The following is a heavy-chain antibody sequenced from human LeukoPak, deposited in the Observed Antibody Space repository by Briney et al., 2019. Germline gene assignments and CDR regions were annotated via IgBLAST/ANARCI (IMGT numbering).Heavy chain of an antibody. CDR2: ISAYNGST. Sequence: ASVKVSCKASGYTFTSYGISWVRQAPGQGLEWMGWISAYNGSTNYAQKLQGRVTMTTDTSTSTAYMELRSLRSDDTAVYYCARDWRLQSAGDFDYWGQGTLVTVSS. V-gene: IGHV1-18*01. CDR1: GYTFTSYG. CDR3: ARDWRLQSAGDFDY. D-gene: IGHD7-27*01. J-gene: IGHJ4*02.